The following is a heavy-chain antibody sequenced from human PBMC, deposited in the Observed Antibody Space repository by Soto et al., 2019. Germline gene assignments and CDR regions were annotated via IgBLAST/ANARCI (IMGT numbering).Heavy chain of an antibody. D-gene: IGHD6-13*01. CDR3: AKDNSSSWYGYYYGMDV. V-gene: IGHV3-23*01. CDR2: ISGSGGST. J-gene: IGHJ6*02. Sequence: PGGSLRLSSAASGFNFSSYAMSWVRQAPGKGLEWVSAISGSGGSTYYTDSVKGRFTISRDNSKNTLYLQMNSLRAEDTAVYYCAKDNSSSWYGYYYGMDVWGQGTTVTVSS. CDR1: GFNFSSYA.